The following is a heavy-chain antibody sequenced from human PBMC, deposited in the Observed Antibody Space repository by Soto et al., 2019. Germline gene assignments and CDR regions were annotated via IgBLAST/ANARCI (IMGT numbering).Heavy chain of an antibody. Sequence: QVQLQESGPGLVKPSETLSLTCTVSGGSISSYYWSWIRQPPGKGLEWIGYIYYSGSTNYNPSLKSRVTISVDTSKDQFSLKLGSVTAADTSVYYCAREGRDYYGSGSYYRTIGAFDIWGQGTMVTVSS. J-gene: IGHJ3*02. CDR1: GGSISSYY. D-gene: IGHD3-10*01. V-gene: IGHV4-59*01. CDR2: IYYSGST. CDR3: AREGRDYYGSGSYYRTIGAFDI.